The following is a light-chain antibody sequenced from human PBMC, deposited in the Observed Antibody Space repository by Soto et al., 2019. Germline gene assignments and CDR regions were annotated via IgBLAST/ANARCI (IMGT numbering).Light chain of an antibody. CDR1: QSVSSSY. V-gene: IGKV3-20*01. J-gene: IGKJ2*01. Sequence: EIVLTQSPGTLSLSPGERATLSCRASQSVSSSYLAWYQQKPGQAPRLLIYGASSRATGIPDRFGGSGSGTDFTLTISRLEPEDFAVYYCQQYGSSPRMYTFGQGTKLEIK. CDR2: GAS. CDR3: QQYGSSPRMYT.